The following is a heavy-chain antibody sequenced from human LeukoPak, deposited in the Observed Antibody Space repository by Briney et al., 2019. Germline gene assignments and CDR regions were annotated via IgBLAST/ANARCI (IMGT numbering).Heavy chain of an antibody. J-gene: IGHJ6*02. Sequence: GGSLRLSCAASGFTFSSYAMHWVRQAPGKGLEWVAVISYDGSNKYYADSVKGRFTISRDNSKNTLCLQMNSPRPEDTAVYYCARESVPYYYYGMDVWGQGTTVTVSS. CDR2: ISYDGSNK. CDR3: ARESVPYYYYGMDV. V-gene: IGHV3-30*04. CDR1: GFTFSSYA.